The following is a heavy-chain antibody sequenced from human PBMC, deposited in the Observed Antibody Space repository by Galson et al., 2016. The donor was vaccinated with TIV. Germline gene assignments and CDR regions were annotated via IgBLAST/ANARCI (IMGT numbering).Heavy chain of an antibody. CDR3: ARDIGGYDFDY. V-gene: IGHV4-59*01. Sequence: SETLSLTCTVSGGSMRDSYWSWIRQTPGKGLEWIGYVYYTGATKYNPSLKSRVTISVDTSKNQFSLRLSSVTAADTAMYYCARDIGGYDFDYWGQGTLVAVSS. J-gene: IGHJ4*02. CDR2: VYYTGAT. CDR1: GGSMRDSY. D-gene: IGHD5-12*01.